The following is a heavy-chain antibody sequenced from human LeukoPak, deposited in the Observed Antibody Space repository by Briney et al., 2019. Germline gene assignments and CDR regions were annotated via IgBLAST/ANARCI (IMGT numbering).Heavy chain of an antibody. V-gene: IGHV4-30-4*01. CDR3: ASIRRGYSYGLFDY. CDR1: GGSISSGNYY. J-gene: IGHJ4*02. CDR2: IYYSGST. Sequence: SQTLSLTCTVSGGSISSGNYYYSWIRQPPGKGLEWIGYIYYSGSTNYNPSLKSRVTISVDTSKNQFSLKLSSVTAADTAVYYCASIRRGYSYGLFDYWGQGTLVTVSS. D-gene: IGHD5-18*01.